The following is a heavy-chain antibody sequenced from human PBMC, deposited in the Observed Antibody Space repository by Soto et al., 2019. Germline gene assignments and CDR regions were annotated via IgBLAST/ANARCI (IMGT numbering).Heavy chain of an antibody. CDR3: AKSPDFYYYGMDV. CDR2: ISGSGGST. CDR1: GFTFSSYA. V-gene: IGHV3-23*01. Sequence: EVQLLESGGGLVQPGGSLRLSCAASGFTFSSYAMSWVRQAPGKGLEWVSAISGSGGSTYYADSVKGRFTISRDNSKNTVSLQMNSLRADDTAVYYCAKSPDFYYYGMDVWGQGTTVTVSS. J-gene: IGHJ6*02.